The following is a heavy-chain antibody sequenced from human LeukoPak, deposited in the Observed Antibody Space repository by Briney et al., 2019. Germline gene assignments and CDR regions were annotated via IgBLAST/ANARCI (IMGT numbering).Heavy chain of an antibody. D-gene: IGHD2-2*03. CDR2: ISGSGGST. CDR3: AKDNGYCTSTSCFLEY. J-gene: IGHJ4*02. CDR1: GFTFNSYA. Sequence: PGGSLRLSCVASGFTFNSYAMSWVRQAPGKGLEWGSAISGSGGSTYYADYVKGRFTISRDNSKSTLYLQMNSLGAEDTALYYCAKDNGYCTSTSCFLEYWGQGTLVTVSS. V-gene: IGHV3-23*01.